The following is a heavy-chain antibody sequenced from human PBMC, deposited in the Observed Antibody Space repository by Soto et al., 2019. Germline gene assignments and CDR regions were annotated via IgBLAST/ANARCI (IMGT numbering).Heavy chain of an antibody. J-gene: IGHJ3*02. Sequence: GGSLRLSCAASGFTFSSYSMNWVRQAPGKGLEWVSYISSSSTIYYADSVKGRFTISRDNAKNSLYLQMNSLRDEDTAVYYCARVYYDSSGYYYAFDIWGQGTMVTVSS. CDR1: GFTFSSYS. CDR2: ISSSSTI. V-gene: IGHV3-48*02. CDR3: ARVYYDSSGYYYAFDI. D-gene: IGHD3-22*01.